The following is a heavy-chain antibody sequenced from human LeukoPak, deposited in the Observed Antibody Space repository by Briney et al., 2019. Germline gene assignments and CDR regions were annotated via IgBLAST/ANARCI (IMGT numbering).Heavy chain of an antibody. V-gene: IGHV3-23*01. J-gene: IGHJ4*02. D-gene: IGHD3/OR15-3a*01. CDR1: GFTFSSYA. CDR3: AKGMIFESGDFDY. Sequence: LAGGSLRLSCAASGFTFSSYAMSWVRQAPGKGLEWVSAISGSGGSTYYADSVKGRFTISRDNSKNTLYLQMNSLRAEDTAVYYCAKGMIFESGDFDYWGQGTLVTVSS. CDR2: ISGSGGST.